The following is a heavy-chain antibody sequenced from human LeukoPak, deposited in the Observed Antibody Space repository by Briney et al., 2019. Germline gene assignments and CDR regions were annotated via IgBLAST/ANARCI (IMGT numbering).Heavy chain of an antibody. CDR1: GFTLSSYW. D-gene: IGHD2-21*01. J-gene: IGHJ4*02. CDR3: ARELLAFDY. Sequence: PGGSLRPSCAASGFTLSSYWMSWVRQAPGKGLEWVANIKQDGSEKYYVDSVKGRFTISRDNAKNSLYLQMNSLRAEDTAVYYCARELLAFDYWGQGTLVTVSS. CDR2: IKQDGSEK. V-gene: IGHV3-7*01.